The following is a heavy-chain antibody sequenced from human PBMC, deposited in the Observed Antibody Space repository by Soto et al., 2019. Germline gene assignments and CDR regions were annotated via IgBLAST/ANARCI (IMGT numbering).Heavy chain of an antibody. Sequence: PGGSLRLSCAASGFTFGSYAMSWVRQAPGKGLEWVSAISGSGGSTYYADSVKGRFTISRDNSKNTLYLQMNSLRAEDTAVYYCAKGHETLRFLEWLFFDYWGQGTLVTVSS. CDR2: ISGSGGST. CDR3: AKGHETLRFLEWLFFDY. D-gene: IGHD3-3*01. V-gene: IGHV3-23*01. CDR1: GFTFGSYA. J-gene: IGHJ4*02.